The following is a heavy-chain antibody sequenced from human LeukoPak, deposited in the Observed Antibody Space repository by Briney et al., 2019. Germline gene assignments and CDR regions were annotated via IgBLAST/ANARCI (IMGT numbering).Heavy chain of an antibody. D-gene: IGHD3-16*01. CDR2: INHSGST. J-gene: IGHJ6*03. CDR1: GGSISSSTYY. V-gene: IGHV4-39*07. Sequence: PSETLSLTCTVSGGSISSSTYYWGWIRQPPGKGLEWIGEINHSGSTNYNPSLKSRVTISVDTSKNQFSLKLSSVTAADTAVYYCARVKDPGGYYYYYYMDVWGKGTTVTVSS. CDR3: ARVKDPGGYYYYYYMDV.